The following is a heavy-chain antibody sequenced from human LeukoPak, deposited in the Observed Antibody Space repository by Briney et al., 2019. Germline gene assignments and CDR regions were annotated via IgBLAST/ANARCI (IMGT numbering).Heavy chain of an antibody. Sequence: SQTLSLTCTVSGDSISSGDYYWSWIRQPAGKGLEWIGRISSSGSTNYNPSLKSRVTISVDTSKNQFSLKLSSVTAADTAVYYCARCAMNHYDFWSGFPNWFDPWGQGTLVTVSS. CDR3: ARCAMNHYDFWSGFPNWFDP. J-gene: IGHJ5*02. D-gene: IGHD3-3*01. CDR1: GDSISSGDYY. V-gene: IGHV4-61*02. CDR2: ISSSGST.